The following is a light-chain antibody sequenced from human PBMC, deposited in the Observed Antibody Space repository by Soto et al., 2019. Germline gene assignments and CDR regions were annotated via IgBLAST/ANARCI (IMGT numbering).Light chain of an antibody. CDR1: QSVLYSSNNKNY. Sequence: DIVMTQSPDSLAVSLGARATINCKSSQSVLYSSNNKNYLAWYHQKPGQPPKLLIYWASTRESGVPDRFSGSGSGTDFTLTISSLRAEDVAVYSCQQYYTTPPTFGPGTKVDIK. V-gene: IGKV4-1*01. CDR3: QQYYTTPPT. J-gene: IGKJ3*01. CDR2: WAS.